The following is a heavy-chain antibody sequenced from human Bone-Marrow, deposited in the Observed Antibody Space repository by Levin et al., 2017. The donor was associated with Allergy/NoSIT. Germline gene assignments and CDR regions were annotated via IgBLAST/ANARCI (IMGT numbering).Heavy chain of an antibody. J-gene: IGHJ4*02. CDR1: GFTFSSYE. Sequence: GGSLRLSCAASGFTFSSYEMNWVRQAPGKGLEWVSYISSSGSTIYYADSVKGRFTISRDNAKNSLYLQMNSLRAEDTAVYYCARGVGYYGSGSFLYYFDYWGQGTLVTVSS. CDR3: ARGVGYYGSGSFLYYFDY. D-gene: IGHD3-10*01. CDR2: ISSSGSTI. V-gene: IGHV3-48*03.